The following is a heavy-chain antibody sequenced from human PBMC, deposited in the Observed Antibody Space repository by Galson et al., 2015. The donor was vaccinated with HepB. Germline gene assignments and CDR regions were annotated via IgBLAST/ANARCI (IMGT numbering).Heavy chain of an antibody. D-gene: IGHD5-12*01. J-gene: IGHJ6*02. CDR1: GFTFSSYE. CDR2: ISSSGSTI. CDR3: ARGGYSGYDEPPHLYYYGMDV. V-gene: IGHV3-48*03. Sequence: SLRLSCAASGFTFSSYEMNWVRQAPGKGLEWVSYISSSGSTIYYADSVKGRFTISRDNAKNSLYLQMNSLRAEDTAVYYCARGGYSGYDEPPHLYYYGMDVWGQGTTVTVSS.